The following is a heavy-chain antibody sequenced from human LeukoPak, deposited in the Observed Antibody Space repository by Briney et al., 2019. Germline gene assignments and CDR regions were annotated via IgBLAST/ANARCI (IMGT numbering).Heavy chain of an antibody. CDR3: AREVEVDRWNPESYFDY. J-gene: IGHJ4*02. V-gene: IGHV3-30-3*01. Sequence: GGSLRLSCAASGFTFSSYAMHWVRQAPGKGLEWVAVISYDGSNKYYADSVKGRFTISRDNSKNTLYLQMNSLRAEDTAVYYCAREVEVDRWNPESYFDYWGQGTLVTVSS. CDR2: ISYDGSNK. D-gene: IGHD1-1*01. CDR1: GFTFSSYA.